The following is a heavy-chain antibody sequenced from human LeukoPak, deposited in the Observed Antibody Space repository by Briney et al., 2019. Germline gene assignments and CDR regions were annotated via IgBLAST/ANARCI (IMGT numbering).Heavy chain of an antibody. V-gene: IGHV1-24*01. CDR2: FDPEDGET. CDR3: ARVGIAVAEDAFDI. Sequence: ASVKVSCKVSGYTLTELSMHWVRQAPGKGLEWMGGFDPEDGETIYAQKFQGRVTMTRDTSISTAYMELSRLRSDDTAVYYCARVGIAVAEDAFDIWGQGTMVTVSS. CDR1: GYTLTELS. D-gene: IGHD6-19*01. J-gene: IGHJ3*02.